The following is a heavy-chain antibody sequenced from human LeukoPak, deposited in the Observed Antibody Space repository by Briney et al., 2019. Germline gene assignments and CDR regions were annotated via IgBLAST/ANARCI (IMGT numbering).Heavy chain of an antibody. CDR2: INPSGGST. V-gene: IGHV1-46*01. D-gene: IGHD2-15*01. Sequence: ALVKVSCKASGYTFTSYYMHWVRQAPGQGLEWMGIINPSGGSTSYAQKFQGRVTMTRDTSTSTVYMELSSLRSEDTAVYYCAREDCSGGSCYYGMDVWGQGTTVTVSS. CDR3: AREDCSGGSCYYGMDV. CDR1: GYTFTSYY. J-gene: IGHJ6*02.